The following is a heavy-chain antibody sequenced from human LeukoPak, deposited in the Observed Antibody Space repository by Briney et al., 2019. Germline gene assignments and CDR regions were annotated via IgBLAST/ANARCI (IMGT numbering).Heavy chain of an antibody. CDR2: INHSGST. CDR1: GGSFSGYY. Sequence: SETLSLTCAVYGGSFSGYYWSWIRQPPGKGLEWIGEINHSGSTNYNPSLKSRVTISVDTSKNQFPLKLSSVTAADTAVYYCASSVGQIAAAGTDYWGQGTLVTVSS. D-gene: IGHD6-13*01. J-gene: IGHJ4*02. CDR3: ASSVGQIAAAGTDY. V-gene: IGHV4-34*01.